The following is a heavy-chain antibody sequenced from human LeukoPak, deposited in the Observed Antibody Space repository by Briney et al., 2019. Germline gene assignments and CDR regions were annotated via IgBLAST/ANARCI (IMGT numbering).Heavy chain of an antibody. D-gene: IGHD3-10*01. CDR1: GFTVSSNY. V-gene: IGHV3-66*01. Sequence: GGSLRLSCAASGFTVSSNYMSWVRQAPGKGLEWVSVIYSGGSTYYADSVKGRFTISRDNSKNTLYLQMNSLRAEDTAVYYCAREAFSEDGSGSYFLGAFDIWGQGTMVTVSS. J-gene: IGHJ3*02. CDR3: AREAFSEDGSGSYFLGAFDI. CDR2: IYSGGST.